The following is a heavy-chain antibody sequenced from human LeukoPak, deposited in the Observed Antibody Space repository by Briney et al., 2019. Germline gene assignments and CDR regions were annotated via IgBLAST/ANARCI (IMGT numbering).Heavy chain of an antibody. D-gene: IGHD4-17*01. CDR2: INGAGSSI. V-gene: IGHV3-74*01. CDR3: ARGGDYKNDY. J-gene: IGHJ4*02. CDR1: GFTFSSYW. Sequence: PEGSLRLSCAASGFTFSSYWMHWVRQTPGKGLVWVSRINGAGSSISYADSVKGRVTISRDNAKNTLYLQMNNLRAEDTAVYYCARGGDYKNDYWGQGTLVTVSS.